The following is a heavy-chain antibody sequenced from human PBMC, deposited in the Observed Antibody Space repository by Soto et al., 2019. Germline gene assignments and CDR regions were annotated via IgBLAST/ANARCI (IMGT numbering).Heavy chain of an antibody. V-gene: IGHV3-23*01. CDR3: AISVWYLDSFDI. CDR2: ISGSGGST. CDR1: GFTFSSYA. Sequence: PGGSLRLSCAASGFTFSSYAMSWVRQAPGKGLEWVSAISGSGGSTYYADSVKGRFTISRDNSKNTLYLQMNSLRAEDTAVYYCAISVWYLDSFDIWGQGTMVTFSS. J-gene: IGHJ3*02. D-gene: IGHD6-19*01.